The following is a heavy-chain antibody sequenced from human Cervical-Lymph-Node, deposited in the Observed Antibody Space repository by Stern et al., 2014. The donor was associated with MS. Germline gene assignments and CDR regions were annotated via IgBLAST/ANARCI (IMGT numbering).Heavy chain of an antibody. CDR1: GFAFGRYT. CDR2: ISPIGNYI. Sequence: EMQLGEYGGGLVKPGGSLRLSCSASGFAFGRYTITWVRQAPGKGLELVSSISPIGNYIYYADSVKGRFTISRDNAENSLSLQMSSLRAEDTAVYYCARTFGGIQRGYFDHWGQGTLVTVSS. J-gene: IGHJ4*02. CDR3: ARTFGGIQRGYFDH. D-gene: IGHD3-10*01. V-gene: IGHV3-21*01.